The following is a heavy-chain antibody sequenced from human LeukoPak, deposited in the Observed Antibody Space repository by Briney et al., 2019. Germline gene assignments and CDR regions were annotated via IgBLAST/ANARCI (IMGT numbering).Heavy chain of an antibody. CDR2: IYPGDSDT. CDR1: GYSFTSYW. Sequence: GESLKISCKGSGYSFTSYWIGWVRQMPGKGLEWMGIIYPGDSDTRYSPSFQGQVTISADKSISTAYLQWSSLKASDTAMYYCARTQKGYYHSSGYSGPWGQGTMVTVSS. J-gene: IGHJ3*01. CDR3: ARTQKGYYHSSGYSGP. D-gene: IGHD3-22*01. V-gene: IGHV5-51*01.